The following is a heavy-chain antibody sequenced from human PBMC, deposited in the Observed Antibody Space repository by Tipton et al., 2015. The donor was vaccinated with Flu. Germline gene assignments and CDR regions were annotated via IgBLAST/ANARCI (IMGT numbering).Heavy chain of an antibody. V-gene: IGHV4-4*02. CDR3: VRGSDGSGTNYNEYDF. CDR2: IYHTGST. J-gene: IGHJ4*02. D-gene: IGHD3-10*01. Sequence: TLSLTCAVHGDSISSDNWWSWVRQPPGKGLEWIGEIYHTGSTNYNPSLKSRVTISVDESNNQFPLNVRSVTAADTAVYYCVRGSDGSGTNYNEYDFWGQGTPVAVSS. CDR1: GDSISSDNW.